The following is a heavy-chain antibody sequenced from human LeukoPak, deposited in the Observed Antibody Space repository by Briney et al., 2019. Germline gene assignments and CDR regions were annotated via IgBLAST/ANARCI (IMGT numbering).Heavy chain of an antibody. D-gene: IGHD2-15*01. CDR1: GFTFSSYA. J-gene: IGHJ4*02. CDR2: IKHDGSEK. Sequence: GGSLRLSCAASGFTFSSYAMSWVRQAPGKGLEWVANIKHDGSEKYYVDSVKGRFTISRDNAKNSLYLQMNSLRAEDTAVYYCARTRWRYYFDYWGQGTLLTVSS. CDR3: ARTRWRYYFDY. V-gene: IGHV3-7*01.